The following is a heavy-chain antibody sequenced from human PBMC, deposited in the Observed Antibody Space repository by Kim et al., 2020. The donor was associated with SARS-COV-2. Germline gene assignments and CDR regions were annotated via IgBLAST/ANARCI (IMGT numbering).Heavy chain of an antibody. CDR3: ARDKGIAAAGPILGY. CDR2: ISSSSSYI. V-gene: IGHV3-21*01. D-gene: IGHD6-13*01. J-gene: IGHJ4*02. Sequence: GGSLRLSCAASGFTFSSYSMNWVRQAPGKGLEWVSSISSSSSYIYYADSVKGRFTISRDNAKNSLYLQMNSLRAEDTAVYYCARDKGIAAAGPILGYWCQGTLVTVSS. CDR1: GFTFSSYS.